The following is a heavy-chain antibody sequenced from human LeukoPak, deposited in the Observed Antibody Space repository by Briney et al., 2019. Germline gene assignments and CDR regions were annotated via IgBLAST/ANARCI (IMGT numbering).Heavy chain of an antibody. CDR2: ISYDGSNK. D-gene: IGHD3-10*01. CDR3: AKVNYYGSGNPHSFYI. V-gene: IGHV3-30*18. CDR1: GFTLSSYG. Sequence: GGSLRLSCAASGFTLSSYGMHWVRQAPGKGLERVAVISYDGSNKYYAESVKGGLTISRDNYKNTLYMQMNRQRAEETGGYYWAKVNYYGSGNPHSFYIWGQGTIVTVSS. J-gene: IGHJ3*02.